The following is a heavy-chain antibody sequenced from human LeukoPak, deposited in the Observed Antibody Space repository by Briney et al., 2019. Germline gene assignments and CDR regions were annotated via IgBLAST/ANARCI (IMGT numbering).Heavy chain of an antibody. V-gene: IGHV3-30-3*01. D-gene: IGHD5-24*01. Sequence: GGSLTLSCAASGFTFSSYAMHWVRQAPGKGLEWVAVISYDGSNKYYADSVKGRFTISRDNSKNTLYLQMNSLRAEDTAVYYCATAVEMATITGFDYWGQGTLVTVSS. CDR2: ISYDGSNK. CDR1: GFTFSSYA. J-gene: IGHJ4*02. CDR3: ATAVEMATITGFDY.